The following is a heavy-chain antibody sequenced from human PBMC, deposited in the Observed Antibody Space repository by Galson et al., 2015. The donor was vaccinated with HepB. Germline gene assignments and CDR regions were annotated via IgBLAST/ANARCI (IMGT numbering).Heavy chain of an antibody. V-gene: IGHV3-11*01. J-gene: IGHJ4*02. Sequence: SLRLSCAASGLTFSGYTMSWVRQSPGRGLQWVSYISTNGATTYYTDSVKGRFTVARDNSRNTLFLQMNSLGAGDPAIYFCAKVFPEKTDGWYRQALYYFDSGGQGTRVTVSS. D-gene: IGHD6-19*01. CDR1: GLTFSGYT. CDR2: ISTNGATT. CDR3: AKVFPEKTDGWYRQALYYFDS.